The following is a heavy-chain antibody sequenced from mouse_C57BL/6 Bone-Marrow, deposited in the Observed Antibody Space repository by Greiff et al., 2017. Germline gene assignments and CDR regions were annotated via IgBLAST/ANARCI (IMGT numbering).Heavy chain of an antibody. Sequence: VQLQQSGAELVKPGASVKMSCKASGYTFTSYWITWVKQRPGQGLEWIGDIYPGSGSTNYNEKIKSKATLTVDTSSSTAYMQLSSLTSEDSAVYYCASGAITTVVAHWYFDVWGTGTTVTVAS. CDR2: IYPGSGST. CDR3: ASGAITTVVAHWYFDV. J-gene: IGHJ1*03. V-gene: IGHV1-55*01. D-gene: IGHD1-1*01. CDR1: GYTFTSYW.